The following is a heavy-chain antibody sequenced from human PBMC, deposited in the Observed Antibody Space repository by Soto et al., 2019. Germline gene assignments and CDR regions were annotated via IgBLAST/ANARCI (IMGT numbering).Heavy chain of an antibody. J-gene: IGHJ5*02. CDR1: GDSVSSNSAA. Sequence: KQSQTLSLTCAISGDSVSSNSAAWNWIRQSPSRGLEWLGRTYYRSKWYNDYAISVKSRITINPDTSKNQFSLQLNSVTPEDTGVYYCAREEIATAYNWFDPWGQGTLVTVSS. CDR3: AREEIATAYNWFDP. D-gene: IGHD6-13*01. V-gene: IGHV6-1*01. CDR2: TYYRSKWYN.